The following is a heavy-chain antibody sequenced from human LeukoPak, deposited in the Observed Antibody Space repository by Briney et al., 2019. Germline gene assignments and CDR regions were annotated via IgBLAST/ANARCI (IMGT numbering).Heavy chain of an antibody. D-gene: IGHD4-23*01. J-gene: IGHJ4*02. CDR1: GFTFSNAW. Sequence: PGGSLRLSCAASGFTFSNAWMSWVRQAPGKGLEWVASMIGDGSEIHYVDSVKGRFTISRDNSNNTLYLQMNSLRAEDTAVYYCAKLGGNVGFWGQGTLVTVSS. CDR3: AKLGGNVGF. V-gene: IGHV3-7*03. CDR2: MIGDGSEI.